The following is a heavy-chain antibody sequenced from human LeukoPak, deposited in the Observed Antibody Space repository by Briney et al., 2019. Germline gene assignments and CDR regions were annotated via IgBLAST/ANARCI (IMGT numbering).Heavy chain of an antibody. V-gene: IGHV3-23*05. CDR3: AHLVWEYVGGLDV. D-gene: IGHD3/OR15-3a*01. CDR1: GFIFRDYG. CDR2: IYTNRNT. Sequence: PGGSLRLSCAASGFIFRDYGMNWVRQAPGKGLEWVSGIYTNRNTRYADSVKGWFTISRDNSKNTLYLQMDSLRVEDTAVYYCAHLVWEYVGGLDVWGQGTTVTVSS. J-gene: IGHJ6*02.